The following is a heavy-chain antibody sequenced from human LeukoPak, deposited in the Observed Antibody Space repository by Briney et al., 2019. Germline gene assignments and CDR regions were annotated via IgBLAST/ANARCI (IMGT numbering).Heavy chain of an antibody. J-gene: IGHJ4*02. V-gene: IGHV3-23*01. CDR3: AKGSYYDSSGSFYFDY. Sequence: GGPLRLSCAASGFTFSSYAMSWVRQAPGKGLEWVLGISGSGDNTYYADSVKGRFTISRDNSKNTLYVQVNSLGTEDTAAYYCAKGSYYDSSGSFYFDYWGQGTLVTVSS. CDR2: ISGSGDNT. CDR1: GFTFSSYA. D-gene: IGHD3-22*01.